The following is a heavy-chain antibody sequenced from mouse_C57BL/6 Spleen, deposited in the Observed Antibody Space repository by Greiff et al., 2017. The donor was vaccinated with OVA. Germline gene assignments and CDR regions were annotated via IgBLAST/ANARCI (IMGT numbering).Heavy chain of an antibody. Sequence: QVQLQQSGAELMQPAASVKLSCKATGYTFTGYWLEWVKPRPGHGLEWIGELLPGSGSTNYNEKFKGKATVTAHTSANTSYMQLISQATEDSAIDYCSRRSSWNDWGQGTTLTVSS. CDR2: LLPGSGST. J-gene: IGHJ2*01. CDR3: SRRSSWND. CDR1: GYTFTGYW. V-gene: IGHV1-9*01. D-gene: IGHD1-1*01.